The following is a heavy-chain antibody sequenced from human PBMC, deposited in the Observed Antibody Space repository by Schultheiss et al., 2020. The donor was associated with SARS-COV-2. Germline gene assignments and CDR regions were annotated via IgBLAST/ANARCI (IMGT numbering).Heavy chain of an antibody. CDR3: VKGDNYGNS. V-gene: IGHV4-34*01. J-gene: IGHJ5*02. CDR1: GGSFSGYY. D-gene: IGHD5-24*01. Sequence: SQTLSLTCAVYGGSFSGYYWSWIRQPPGKGLEWIGEINHSGSTNYNPSLKSRVTMSLDTSKNQFSLKLSSVTAADTAVYYCVKGDNYGNSWGQGTLVTVSS. CDR2: INHSGST.